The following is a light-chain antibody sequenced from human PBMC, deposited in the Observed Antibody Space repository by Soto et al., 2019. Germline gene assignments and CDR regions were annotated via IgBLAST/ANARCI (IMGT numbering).Light chain of an antibody. CDR3: QHYNSFPS. J-gene: IGKJ1*01. V-gene: IGKV1-5*01. CDR2: DAS. CDR1: QDISRW. Sequence: DIQMTQSPSTLSASVGDKITITCRASQDISRWLAWYQQKPGEAPKLLISDASNLGSGVPSRFSGSGSGTDFPLTISSLKPDDFATYYCQHYNSFPSFGQGTKVEI.